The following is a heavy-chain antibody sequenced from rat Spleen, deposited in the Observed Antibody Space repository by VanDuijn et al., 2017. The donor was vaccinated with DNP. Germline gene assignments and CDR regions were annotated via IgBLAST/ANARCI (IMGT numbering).Heavy chain of an antibody. J-gene: IGHJ3*01. CDR1: GFTFSDYH. CDR3: ARWETGAAFAY. CDR2: IGYDGGST. D-gene: IGHD4-1*01. V-gene: IGHV5-22*01. Sequence: EVHLVQSGGGLVQPGRSLRLSCAVSGFTFSDYHMAWVRQTPAKGLEWVAYIGYDGGSTYYGDSVKGRFTISRDNAKSTLYLQMNSLRSEDMATYYCARWETGAAFAYWGQGTLVTVSS.